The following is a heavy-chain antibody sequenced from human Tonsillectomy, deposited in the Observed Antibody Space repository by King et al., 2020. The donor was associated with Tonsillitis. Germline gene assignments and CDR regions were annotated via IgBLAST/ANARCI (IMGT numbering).Heavy chain of an antibody. V-gene: IGHV3-23*04. CDR3: AKGWVEMDA. Sequence: VQLVESGGGLVQPGGSLRLSCAASGFTVSSCAMTWVRRAPGMRLEVVSAISGSAGVTYFADSVKGRFTSSRDNSKNTLYLQMNSLSAEDTAVYYCAKGWVEMDAWGQGTLVTVSS. J-gene: IGHJ4*02. CDR2: ISGSAGVT. CDR1: GFTVSSCA. D-gene: IGHD5-24*01.